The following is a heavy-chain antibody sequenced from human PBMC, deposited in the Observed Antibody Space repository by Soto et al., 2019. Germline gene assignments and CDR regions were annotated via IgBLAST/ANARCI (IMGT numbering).Heavy chain of an antibody. CDR2: ISSSGSTI. CDR3: AREVEKIFGVVRYYYYMDV. CDR1: GFTFSDFY. J-gene: IGHJ6*03. Sequence: GGSQRLSCAASGFTFSDFYMSWIRQAPGKGLEWVSYISSSGSTIYYADSVKGRFTISRDNAKNSLYLQMNSLRAEDTAVYYCAREVEKIFGVVRYYYYMDVWGKGTSVTVSS. V-gene: IGHV3-11*01. D-gene: IGHD3-3*01.